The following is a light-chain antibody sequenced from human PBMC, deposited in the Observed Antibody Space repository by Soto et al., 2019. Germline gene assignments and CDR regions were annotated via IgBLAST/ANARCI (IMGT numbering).Light chain of an antibody. Sequence: DIQMTQSPSTLSASVGDRVTITCRASQSISSWLAWYQQKPGTAPKLLIYRASSLESGVPSRFSGSGSGTEFTLTISSLQPDDVATYYCQQYNSYLLTFGPGTTVDIK. V-gene: IGKV1-5*03. CDR3: QQYNSYLLT. J-gene: IGKJ3*01. CDR1: QSISSW. CDR2: RAS.